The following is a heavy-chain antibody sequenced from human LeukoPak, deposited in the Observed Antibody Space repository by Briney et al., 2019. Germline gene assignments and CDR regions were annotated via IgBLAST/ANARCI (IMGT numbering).Heavy chain of an antibody. CDR1: GGSFSGYY. J-gene: IGHJ5*02. D-gene: IGHD2-15*01. CDR2: INHSGST. V-gene: IGHV4-34*01. Sequence: SETLSHTCAVYGGSFSGYYWSWVRQPPGKGLEWIGEINHSGSTNYNPSLKSRVTISVDTSKNQFSLKLSSVTAADTAVYYCARGLGYCSGGSCYSFRYNWFDPWGQGTLVTVSS. CDR3: ARGLGYCSGGSCYSFRYNWFDP.